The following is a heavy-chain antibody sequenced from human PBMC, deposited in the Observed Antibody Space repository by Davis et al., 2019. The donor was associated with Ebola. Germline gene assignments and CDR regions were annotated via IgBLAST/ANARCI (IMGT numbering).Heavy chain of an antibody. Sequence: MPSETLSLTCAVYGGSFSGYYWSWIRQPPGKGLEWIGEINHSGSTNYNPSLKSRVTISVGTSKNQFSLKLSSVTAADTAVYYCARRSVVVPAAMRYWGQGTLVTVSS. CDR2: INHSGST. V-gene: IGHV4-34*01. CDR1: GGSFSGYY. D-gene: IGHD2-2*01. J-gene: IGHJ4*02. CDR3: ARRSVVVPAAMRY.